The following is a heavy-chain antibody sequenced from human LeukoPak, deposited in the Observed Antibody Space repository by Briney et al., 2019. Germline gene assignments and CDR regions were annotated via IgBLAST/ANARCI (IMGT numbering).Heavy chain of an antibody. Sequence: SETLSLTCTVSGGSISSYYWSWIRQPPGRGLGWIGYIYYSGSTNYNPSLKSRVTISVDTSKNQFSLKLSSVTAADTAVYYCARDRCSGGSCHPYYYYMDVWGKGTTVTVSS. V-gene: IGHV4-59*01. J-gene: IGHJ6*03. CDR3: ARDRCSGGSCHPYYYYMDV. CDR1: GGSISSYY. D-gene: IGHD2-15*01. CDR2: IYYSGST.